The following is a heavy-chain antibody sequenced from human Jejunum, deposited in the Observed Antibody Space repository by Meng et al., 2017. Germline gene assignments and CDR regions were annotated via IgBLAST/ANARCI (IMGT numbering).Heavy chain of an antibody. CDR1: GSYC. Sequence: QSGAEWKRPGTPVKVSCEAPGSYCISWVRQAPGLGHEWMGWISFDNGKTDYAQKFQGRVTMTTDTSTSRVYLELRSLRSDDNAVYYCARAQNQYDRSGRWYFDLWGRGTLVTVSS. J-gene: IGHJ2*01. CDR2: ISFDNGKT. V-gene: IGHV1-18*01. D-gene: IGHD3-22*01. CDR3: ARAQNQYDRSGRWYFDL.